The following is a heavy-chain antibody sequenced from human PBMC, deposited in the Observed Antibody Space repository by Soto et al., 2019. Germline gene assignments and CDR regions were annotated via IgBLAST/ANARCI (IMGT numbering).Heavy chain of an antibody. Sequence: SETLSLTCAVYGGSFSGYYWSWIRQPPGKGLEWIGEINHSGSTNYNPSLKSRVTISVDTSKNQFSLKLSSVTAADTAVYYCARERRRGDVGSSWYKARLSAFWFDPWGHGTLVTVSS. J-gene: IGHJ5*02. D-gene: IGHD6-13*01. CDR1: GGSFSGYY. CDR2: INHSGST. V-gene: IGHV4-34*01. CDR3: ARERRRGDVGSSWYKARLSAFWFDP.